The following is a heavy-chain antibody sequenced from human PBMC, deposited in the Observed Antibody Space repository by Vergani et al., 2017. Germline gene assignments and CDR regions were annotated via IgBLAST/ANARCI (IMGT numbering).Heavy chain of an antibody. CDR2: IYYSGST. Sequence: QVQLQESGPGLVKPSETLSLTCTVSGGSISSHYWSWIRQPPGKGLEWIGYIYYSGSTNYNPSLKSRVTISVDTSKNQFSLKLSSVTAADTDVYYCARGERITIFGVVKDWFDPWGQGTLVTVSS. V-gene: IGHV4-59*11. CDR1: GGSISSHY. CDR3: ARGERITIFGVVKDWFDP. J-gene: IGHJ5*02. D-gene: IGHD3-3*01.